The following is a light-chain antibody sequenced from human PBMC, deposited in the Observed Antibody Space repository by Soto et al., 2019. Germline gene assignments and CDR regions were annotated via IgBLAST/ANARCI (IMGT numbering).Light chain of an antibody. Sequence: EIVMTQSPATLSVSPGERATLSCRASQSVSSNLAWYQQKPGQAPRLLIYVASTRATAIPARFSGSGSGSAFTLTISSLQSEEFAVYYCQQYNNWPRTFGQGTKVEI. CDR3: QQYNNWPRT. V-gene: IGKV3-15*01. CDR2: VAS. CDR1: QSVSSN. J-gene: IGKJ1*01.